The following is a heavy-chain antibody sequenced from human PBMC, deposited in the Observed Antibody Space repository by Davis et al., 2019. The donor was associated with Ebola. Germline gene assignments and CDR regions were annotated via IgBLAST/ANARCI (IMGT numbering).Heavy chain of an antibody. CDR2: IIPIFGTA. J-gene: IGHJ5*02. Sequence: SVKVSCKASGDTSNIYKIHWVRQAPGQGLEWMGGIIPIFGTANYAQKFQGRVTITADESTSTAYMELSSLRSEDTAVYYCARERSGTSNWFDPWGQGTLVTVSS. D-gene: IGHD1-26*01. V-gene: IGHV1-69*13. CDR3: ARERSGTSNWFDP. CDR1: GDTSNIYK.